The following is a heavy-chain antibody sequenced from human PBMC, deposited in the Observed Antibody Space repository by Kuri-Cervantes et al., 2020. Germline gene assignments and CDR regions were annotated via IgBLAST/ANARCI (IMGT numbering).Heavy chain of an antibody. CDR2: ISGSGGST. D-gene: IGHD3-10*01. CDR1: GFTFSSYA. CDR3: AKSVLGVRGVIIGWFDP. J-gene: IGHJ5*02. Sequence: GGSLRLSCAASGFTFSSYAMSWVRQAPGKGLEWVSGISGSGGSTYYADSVKGRFTISRDNSKNTLYLQMNSLGAEDTAVYCCAKSVLGVRGVIIGWFDPWGQGTLVTVSS. V-gene: IGHV3-23*01.